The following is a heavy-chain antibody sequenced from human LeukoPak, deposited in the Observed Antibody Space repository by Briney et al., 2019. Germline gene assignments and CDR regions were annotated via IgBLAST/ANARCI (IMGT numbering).Heavy chain of an antibody. V-gene: IGHV1-69*10. CDR2: IIPILGIA. CDR1: GGTFISYA. D-gene: IGHD1-26*01. Sequence: GASVKVSCKAFGGTFISYAISWVRQASGQGLEWMGRIIPILGIANYAQKFQGRVTITADKSTSTAYMELSSLRSEDTAVYYCGRDRHSGSYLYYYGMDVWGQGTTVTVSS. CDR3: GRDRHSGSYLYYYGMDV. J-gene: IGHJ6*02.